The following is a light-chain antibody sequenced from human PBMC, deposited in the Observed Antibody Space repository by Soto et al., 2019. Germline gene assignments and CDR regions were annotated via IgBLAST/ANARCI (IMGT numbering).Light chain of an antibody. CDR3: QHYYSHPPT. J-gene: IGKJ1*01. CDR1: QGIGNN. CDR2: GAS. V-gene: IGKV1-8*01. Sequence: AIRMTQSPSSFSASTGDRVTITCRASQGIGNNLAWYQRKPGRAPKLLISGASTLQIGVPSRFSGSGSGTEFTLTINYLQSEDFAIYYCQHYYSHPPTFGHGTNVEIK.